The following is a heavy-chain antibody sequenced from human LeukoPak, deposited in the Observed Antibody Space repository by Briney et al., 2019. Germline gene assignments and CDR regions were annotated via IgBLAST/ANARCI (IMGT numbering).Heavy chain of an antibody. Sequence: ASVKVSCKASDYTFTTYGISWVRQAPGQGLEWMGWISAYNGNTNYAQNLRGRVTITTDTSTSTAYMELRSLNSDDTAVYYCARALVVTSPFDYWGQGTLVTVSS. CDR3: ARALVVTSPFDY. CDR2: ISAYNGNT. J-gene: IGHJ4*02. CDR1: DYTFTTYG. D-gene: IGHD4-23*01. V-gene: IGHV1-18*01.